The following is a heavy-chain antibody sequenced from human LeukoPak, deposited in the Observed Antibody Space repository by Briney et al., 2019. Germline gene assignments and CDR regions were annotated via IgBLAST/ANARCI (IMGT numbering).Heavy chain of an antibody. CDR3: ARLGEKADFDY. CDR1: GFSFSDYG. Sequence: PGGSLRLSCAASGFSFSDYGMDWVRQAPGKGLEWVAFIRSDGSIKYYLDSVKGRFTISRDNSKNTMYLQMNSLRAEDTAVYYCARLGEKADFDYWGQGTLVTVPS. J-gene: IGHJ4*02. CDR2: IRSDGSIK. V-gene: IGHV3-30*02. D-gene: IGHD3-16*01.